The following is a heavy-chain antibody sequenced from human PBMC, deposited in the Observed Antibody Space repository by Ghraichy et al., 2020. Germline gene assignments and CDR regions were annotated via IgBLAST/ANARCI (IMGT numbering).Heavy chain of an antibody. CDR1: GFTFDDYA. Sequence: GGSLRLSCAASGFTFDDYAMHWVRHAPGKGLEWVSLISGDGGSTYYADSVKGRFTISRDNSKNSLYLQMNSLRTEDTALYYCAKDIGDIVLIDGMDVWGQGTTVTVSS. CDR3: AKDIGDIVLIDGMDV. V-gene: IGHV3-43*02. J-gene: IGHJ6*02. D-gene: IGHD2-8*01. CDR2: ISGDGGST.